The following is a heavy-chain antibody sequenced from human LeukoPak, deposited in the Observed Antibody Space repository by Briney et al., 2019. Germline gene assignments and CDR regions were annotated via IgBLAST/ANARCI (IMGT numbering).Heavy chain of an antibody. CDR2: IIPIFGTA. V-gene: IGHV1-69*05. CDR3: ARAELRYFDWPPGDY. Sequence: GASVKVSCKASGGTFSSYAISWVRQAPGQGLEWMGGIIPIFGTANYAQKFQGRVTITTDESTSTAYMELSGLRSEDTAVYYCARAELRYFDWPPGDYWGQGTLVTVSS. CDR1: GGTFSSYA. J-gene: IGHJ4*02. D-gene: IGHD3-9*01.